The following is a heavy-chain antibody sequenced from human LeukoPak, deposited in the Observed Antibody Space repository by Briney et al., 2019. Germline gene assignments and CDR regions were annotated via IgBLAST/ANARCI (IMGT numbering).Heavy chain of an antibody. CDR2: IYYSGST. CDR1: GGSISSSSYY. D-gene: IGHD3-10*01. CDR3: ARVQSLLWFGELYPSGFDY. J-gene: IGHJ4*02. Sequence: SETLSLTCTVSGGSISSSSYYWGWIRQPPGKGLEWIGSIYYSGSTYYNPSLKSRVTISVDKSKNQFSLKLNSVTAADTAVYYCARVQSLLWFGELYPSGFDYWGQGTLVTVSS. V-gene: IGHV4-39*07.